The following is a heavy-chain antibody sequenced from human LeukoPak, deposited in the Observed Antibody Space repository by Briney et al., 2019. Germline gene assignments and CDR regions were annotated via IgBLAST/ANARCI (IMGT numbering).Heavy chain of an antibody. CDR1: GYTLTELS. Sequence: GASVKVSCKVSGYTLTELSTHWVRQAPGKGLEWMGGFDHEDGETIYAQKFQGRVTMTEDTSTDTAYMELRSLRSEDTAVYYCATSGSDSSGYYYYMDVWGKGTTVTVSS. CDR3: ATSGSDSSGYYYYMDV. CDR2: FDHEDGET. D-gene: IGHD6-25*01. J-gene: IGHJ6*03. V-gene: IGHV1-24*01.